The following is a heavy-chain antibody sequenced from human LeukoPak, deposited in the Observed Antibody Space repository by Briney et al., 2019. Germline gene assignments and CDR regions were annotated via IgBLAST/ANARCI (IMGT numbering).Heavy chain of an antibody. D-gene: IGHD3-10*01. CDR2: ISWNSGTI. Sequence: GGSLRLSCAASGFTFDDYAMHWVRQAPGKGLEWVSGISWNSGTIGYADSVKGRFTISRDNAKNSLFLQMNSLRAEDTALYYCAKDKVFGGELDYWGQGTLVTVSS. J-gene: IGHJ4*02. V-gene: IGHV3-9*01. CDR3: AKDKVFGGELDY. CDR1: GFTFDDYA.